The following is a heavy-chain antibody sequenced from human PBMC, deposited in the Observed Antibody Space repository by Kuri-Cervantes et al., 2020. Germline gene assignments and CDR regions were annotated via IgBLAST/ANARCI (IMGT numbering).Heavy chain of an antibody. CDR2: IYTSGST. CDR1: GGSMSSYY. Sequence: GSLRLACTVSGGSMSSYYWSWIRQPAGKGLEWIGRIYTSGSTNYNPSLKSRVTISVGTSKNQFSLKLSSVTAADTAVYYCARHDQEYNWFDPWGQGTLVTVSS. J-gene: IGHJ5*02. CDR3: ARHDQEYNWFDP. V-gene: IGHV4-4*07. D-gene: IGHD3-10*01.